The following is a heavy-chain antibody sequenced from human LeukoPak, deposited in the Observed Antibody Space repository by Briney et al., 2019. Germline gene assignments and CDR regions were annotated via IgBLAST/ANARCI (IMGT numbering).Heavy chain of an antibody. CDR3: ATPSRHKGWFDP. Sequence: GASVKVSCKVSGYTFTDYYMHWVQQAPGKGREWMGLVDPEDGETIYAEKFQGRVTITADTPTDTTYMELSSLRSEDTAVYYCATPSRHKGWFDPWGQGTLVTVSS. V-gene: IGHV1-69-2*01. CDR1: GYTFTDYY. J-gene: IGHJ5*02. CDR2: VDPEDGET.